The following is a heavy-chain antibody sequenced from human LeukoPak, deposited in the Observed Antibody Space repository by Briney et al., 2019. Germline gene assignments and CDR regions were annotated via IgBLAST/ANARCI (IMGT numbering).Heavy chain of an antibody. D-gene: IGHD2/OR15-2a*01. J-gene: IGHJ6*02. CDR3: ATWAFYHGLDV. CDR2: INADGSRT. V-gene: IGHV3-43*02. CDR1: GFTLDAYA. Sequence: GGPLRLSCVASGFTLDAYAMHWVRHVRGKGLEWVSLINADGSRTYHADSVKGRFTISRDNYKNSLYLQMTSLRPEDSALYYCATWAFYHGLDVWGRGTTVTVSS.